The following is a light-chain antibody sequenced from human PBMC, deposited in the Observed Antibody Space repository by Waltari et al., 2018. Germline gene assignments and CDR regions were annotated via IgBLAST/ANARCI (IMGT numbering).Light chain of an antibody. CDR3: YSATDNNLRV. CDR1: VLAGQY. J-gene: IGLJ3*02. Sequence: SYELTQHSSVSVSPGTKARLTCSGTVLAGQYPRGFQQKPGQTPVLIIYKDTERPSGIPERFSGSSSGSTVTLTISGAQVEDEGDYYCYSATDNNLRVFGGGTKLTVL. CDR2: KDT. V-gene: IGLV3-27*01.